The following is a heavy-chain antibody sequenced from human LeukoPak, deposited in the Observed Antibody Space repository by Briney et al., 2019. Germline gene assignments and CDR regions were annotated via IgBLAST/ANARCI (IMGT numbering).Heavy chain of an antibody. V-gene: IGHV1-18*01. CDR1: GYTFTSYD. J-gene: IGHJ5*02. D-gene: IGHD1-26*01. CDR3: ARDRDIEGVAIPWFDP. Sequence: GASVKVSCKASGYTFTSYDINWVRQATGQGLEWMGWISAYNGNTNYAQKLQGRVTMTTDTSTSTAYMELRSLRSDDTAVYYCARDRDIEGVAIPWFDPWGQGTLVTVSS. CDR2: ISAYNGNT.